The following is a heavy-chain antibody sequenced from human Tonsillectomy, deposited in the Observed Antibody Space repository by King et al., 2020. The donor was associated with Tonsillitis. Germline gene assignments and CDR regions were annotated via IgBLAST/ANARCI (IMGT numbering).Heavy chain of an antibody. Sequence: QLQESGPGLVKPSETLSLTCTVSRGSISSSSYYWGWIRQPPGKGLEWIGSIYYSGSTYYNPSLKCRVTISVDTSKNQFSLKLSSVTAADTAVYYCASTRYYYDSSGLRRDFDYWGQGTLVTVSS. J-gene: IGHJ4*02. V-gene: IGHV4-39*01. D-gene: IGHD3-22*01. CDR2: IYYSGST. CDR3: ASTRYYYDSSGLRRDFDY. CDR1: RGSISSSSYY.